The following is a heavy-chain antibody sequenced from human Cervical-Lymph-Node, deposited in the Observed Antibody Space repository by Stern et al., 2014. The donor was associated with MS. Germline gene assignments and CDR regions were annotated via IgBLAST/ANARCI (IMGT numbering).Heavy chain of an antibody. CDR2: IIAIIGTT. D-gene: IGHD5-24*01. CDR1: GGTLSSNT. V-gene: IGHV1-69*01. J-gene: IGHJ4*02. Sequence: QVQLVQSGAEVRKPGSSVKVSCKVSGGTLSSNTIVWVRQAPGQGLQWMGGIIAIIGTTDYAQKVQNRVTITADESTNTVYMEVTSLTSEDTAVYYCARVMGDGYDSLDDWGQGTLVTVSS. CDR3: ARVMGDGYDSLDD.